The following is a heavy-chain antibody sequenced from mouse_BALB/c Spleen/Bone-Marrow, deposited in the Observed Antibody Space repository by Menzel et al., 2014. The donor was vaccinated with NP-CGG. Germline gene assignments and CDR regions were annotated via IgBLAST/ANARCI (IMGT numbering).Heavy chain of an antibody. CDR3: TRSYDYSWFPY. Sequence: QVQLKESGAELVRPGALVRLSCKASGYTFTRYWINWVKQRPGQGLEWIGNIYPSDNYTNYNQKFKDKATLTVDKSSSTAYMQLSSPTSEDSAVYYCTRSYDYSWFPYWGQGTLVTVSA. D-gene: IGHD2-4*01. V-gene: IGHV1-69*02. J-gene: IGHJ3*01. CDR1: GYTFTRYW. CDR2: IYPSDNYT.